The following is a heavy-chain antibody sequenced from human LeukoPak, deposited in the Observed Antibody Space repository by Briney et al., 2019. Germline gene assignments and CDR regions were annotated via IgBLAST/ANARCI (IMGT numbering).Heavy chain of an antibody. CDR3: AKGGSSSWDYFDY. CDR2: IWYGGSNK. J-gene: IGHJ4*02. V-gene: IGHV3-30*18. D-gene: IGHD6-13*01. CDR1: GFTFSSYG. Sequence: PGRSLRLSCAASGFTFSSYGMHWVRQAPGKGLEWVAVIWYGGSNKYYADSVKGRFTISRDNSKNTLYLQMNSLRAEDTAVYYCAKGGSSSWDYFDYWGQGTLVTVSS.